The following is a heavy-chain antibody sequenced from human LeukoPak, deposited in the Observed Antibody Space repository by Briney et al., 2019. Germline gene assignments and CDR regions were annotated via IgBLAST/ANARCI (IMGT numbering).Heavy chain of an antibody. J-gene: IGHJ6*03. Sequence: PSETLSLTCTVSGGSISSYYWSWIRQPAGKGLEWIGRIHTSGSTNYSPSLKSRVTMSVDTSKNQFSLKLSSVTAADTAVYYCARRTTTVVQLGGRYYYYYYMDVWGKGTTVTISS. CDR2: IHTSGST. V-gene: IGHV4-4*07. CDR1: GGSISSYY. D-gene: IGHD4-23*01. CDR3: ARRTTTVVQLGGRYYYYYYMDV.